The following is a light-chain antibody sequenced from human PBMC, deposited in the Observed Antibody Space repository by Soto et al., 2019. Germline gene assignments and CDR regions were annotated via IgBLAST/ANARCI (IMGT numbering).Light chain of an antibody. CDR1: QSVSSSY. Sequence: EIVLTQSPGTLSLSPGERATLSCRASQSVSSSYVAWYQQRPSQAPRLLIYGASSRATGIPDRFSGSGSGTDFTLTISRLEPEDFAFYYCQQYDNSQRTFGGGTKVEIK. J-gene: IGKJ4*01. V-gene: IGKV3-20*01. CDR2: GAS. CDR3: QQYDNSQRT.